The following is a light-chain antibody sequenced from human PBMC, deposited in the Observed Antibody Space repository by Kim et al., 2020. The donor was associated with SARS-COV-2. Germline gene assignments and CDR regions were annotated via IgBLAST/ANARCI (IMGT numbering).Light chain of an antibody. CDR1: QDIRNF. CDR2: DGS. V-gene: IGKV1-33*01. CDR3: QQYDSLPVT. Sequence: ASVGDRVTITCQPSQDIRNFLNWFRQKPGKAPNLLIYDGSDLETGVPSRFSGSGSGTDFTLTINSLQPEDIATYYCQQYDSLPVTFGQGTRLGIK. J-gene: IGKJ5*01.